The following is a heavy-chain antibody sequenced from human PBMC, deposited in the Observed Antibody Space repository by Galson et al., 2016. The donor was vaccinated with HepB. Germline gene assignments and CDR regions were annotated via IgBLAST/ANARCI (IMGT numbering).Heavy chain of an antibody. Sequence: SLRLSCAASGFYFSDYSMNWVRQAPGKGLEWLSYISANSDSTYCADSVKGRFTISRDNAKNSLYLQMNSLRDEDTAVYYCARERAETVAQGVIRVHRIHYYYGMDVWGQGTTVTASS. CDR3: ARERAETVAQGVIRVHRIHYYYGMDV. V-gene: IGHV3-48*02. CDR1: GFYFSDYS. J-gene: IGHJ6*02. D-gene: IGHD3-10*01. CDR2: ISANSDST.